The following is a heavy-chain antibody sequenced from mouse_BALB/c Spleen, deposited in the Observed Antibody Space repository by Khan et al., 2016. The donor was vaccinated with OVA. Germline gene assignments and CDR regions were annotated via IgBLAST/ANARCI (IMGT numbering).Heavy chain of an antibody. CDR3: AIGPFYGSSYDYWYFDV. CDR1: GFTFSSYA. Sequence: EVELVESGGGLVKPGGSLKLSCAASGFTFSSYAMSWVRQTPEKRLEWVASINSGGSIYYSDSMKGRFTISRDNARNILYLQMSSLRSEDTAMYYCAIGPFYGSSYDYWYFDVWGAGTTVTVSS. J-gene: IGHJ1*01. D-gene: IGHD1-1*01. V-gene: IGHV5-6-5*01. CDR2: INSGGSI.